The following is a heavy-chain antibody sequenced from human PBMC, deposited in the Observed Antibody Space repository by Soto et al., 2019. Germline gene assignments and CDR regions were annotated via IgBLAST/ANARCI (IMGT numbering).Heavy chain of an antibody. CDR3: ARGKARNYYYYGMDV. CDR2: ISSSGSTI. J-gene: IGHJ6*02. D-gene: IGHD6-6*01. Sequence: GGPLRLSCAASGFTFSSYEMNWVRQAPGKGLEWVSYISSSGSTIYYADSVKGRFTISRDNAKNSLYLQMNSLRAEDTAVYYCARGKARNYYYYGMDVWGQGTTVTVSS. V-gene: IGHV3-48*03. CDR1: GFTFSSYE.